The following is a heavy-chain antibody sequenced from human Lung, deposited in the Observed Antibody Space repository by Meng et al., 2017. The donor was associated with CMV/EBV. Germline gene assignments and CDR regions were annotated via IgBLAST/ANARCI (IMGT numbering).Heavy chain of an antibody. CDR2: ISSSGSTI. V-gene: IGHV3-48*03. CDR1: GFTFSSYE. Sequence: SXKISXAASGFTFSSYEMNWVRQAPGKGLEWVSYISSSGSTIYYADSVKGRFTISRDNAKNSLYLQMNSLRAEDTAVYYCAIFQDIVVVPAAIPYYFDYWGQGXLVTVSS. D-gene: IGHD2-2*02. CDR3: AIFQDIVVVPAAIPYYFDY. J-gene: IGHJ4*02.